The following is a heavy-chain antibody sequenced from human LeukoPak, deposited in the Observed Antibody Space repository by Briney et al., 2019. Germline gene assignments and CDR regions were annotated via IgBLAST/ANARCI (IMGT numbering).Heavy chain of an antibody. CDR1: GFTFSSYA. J-gene: IGHJ4*02. CDR2: ISGSGGST. Sequence: GGSLRLSCAASGFTFSSYAMSWVRQAPGKGLEWVSAISGSGGSTYYADSVKGRFTISRDNSKNTLYLQMNSLRAEDTAVYYCAKGHHYDFRSGYYTGYFDYWGQGTLVTVSS. D-gene: IGHD3-3*01. CDR3: AKGHHYDFRSGYYTGYFDY. V-gene: IGHV3-23*01.